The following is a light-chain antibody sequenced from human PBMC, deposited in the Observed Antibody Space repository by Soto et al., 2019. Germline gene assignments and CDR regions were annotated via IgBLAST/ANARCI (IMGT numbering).Light chain of an antibody. V-gene: IGKV1-33*01. CDR3: QQYDYLPYT. CDR1: EDITNY. Sequence: DIQMTQSPSSLSASVGDKVTITCQADEDITNYLNWYQQKAGKAPKLLIYDAYNLETGVPSRFSGSGSGTEFTFTISSLQPEDFATYYCQQYDYLPYTFGQGTKLEIK. J-gene: IGKJ2*01. CDR2: DAY.